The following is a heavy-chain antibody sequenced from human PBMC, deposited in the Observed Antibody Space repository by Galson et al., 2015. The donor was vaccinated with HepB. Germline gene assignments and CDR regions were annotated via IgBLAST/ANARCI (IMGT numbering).Heavy chain of an antibody. CDR2: IIPIFGTA. V-gene: IGHV1-69*13. CDR3: ARGPRLWFGEDEYYFDY. J-gene: IGHJ4*02. Sequence: SVKVSCKASGGTFSSYAISWVRQAPGQGLEWMGGIIPIFGTANYAQKFQGRVTITADESTSTAYMELSSLRSEDTAVYYCARGPRLWFGEDEYYFDYWGQGTLVTVSS. CDR1: GGTFSSYA. D-gene: IGHD3-10*01.